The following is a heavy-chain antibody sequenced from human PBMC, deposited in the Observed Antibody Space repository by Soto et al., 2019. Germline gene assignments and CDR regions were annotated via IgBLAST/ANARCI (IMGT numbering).Heavy chain of an antibody. CDR1: GGSISRGGYY. CDR3: ARSSTSANYFDY. Sequence: SETLSLTCTVSGGSISRGGYYWSWIRQHPGKGLEWIGYIYYSGSSTYYNPSLKSRVTISVDTSKNQFSLKLSSVTAADTAVYYCARSSTSANYFDYWGQGTLVTVSS. V-gene: IGHV4-31*03. J-gene: IGHJ4*02. CDR2: IYYSGSST. D-gene: IGHD2-2*01.